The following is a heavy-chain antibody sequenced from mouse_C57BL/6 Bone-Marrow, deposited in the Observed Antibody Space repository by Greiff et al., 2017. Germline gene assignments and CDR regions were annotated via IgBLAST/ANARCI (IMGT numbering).Heavy chain of an antibody. CDR3: ARGGYYYGSSFHYYAMDY. V-gene: IGHV1-76*01. CDR2: IYPGSGNT. J-gene: IGHJ4*01. D-gene: IGHD1-1*01. CDR1: GYTFTDYY. Sequence: QVQLQQSGAELVRPGASVKLSCKASGYTFTDYYINWVKQRPGQGLEWIARIYPGSGNTYYNEKFKGKATLTAEKSSSTAYMQLSSLTSEDSAVYFGARGGYYYGSSFHYYAMDYWGQGTSVTVSS.